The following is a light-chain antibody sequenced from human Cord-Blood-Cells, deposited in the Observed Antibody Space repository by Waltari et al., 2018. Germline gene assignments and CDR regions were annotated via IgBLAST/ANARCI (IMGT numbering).Light chain of an antibody. CDR1: QSLLHSNGYNY. Sequence: DIVMTQSPLSLPVTPGEPDSISCRSSQSLLHSNGYNYLDWYLQKPGQSPQLLIYLGSNRASGVPDRFSGSGSGTDFTLKISRVEAEDVGVYYFMQALQTPRSFGQGTKLEIK. CDR3: MQALQTPRS. J-gene: IGKJ2*03. V-gene: IGKV2-28*01. CDR2: LGS.